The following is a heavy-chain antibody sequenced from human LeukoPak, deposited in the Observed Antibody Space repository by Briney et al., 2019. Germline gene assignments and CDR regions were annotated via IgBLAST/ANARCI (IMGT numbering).Heavy chain of an antibody. Sequence: GGSLRLSCAASGSTFSSYWMSWVRQAPGKGLEGVAVIWYDGSNKYYADSVKGRFTISRDNSKNTLYLQMNSLRAEDTAVYYCAKVDSLSIAAAGSFDYWGQGTLVTVSS. J-gene: IGHJ4*02. CDR3: AKVDSLSIAAAGSFDY. V-gene: IGHV3-33*06. CDR1: GSTFSSYW. D-gene: IGHD6-13*01. CDR2: IWYDGSNK.